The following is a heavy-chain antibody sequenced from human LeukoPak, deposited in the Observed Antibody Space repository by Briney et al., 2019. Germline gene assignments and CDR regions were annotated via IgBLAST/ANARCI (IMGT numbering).Heavy chain of an antibody. D-gene: IGHD1-1*01. J-gene: IGHJ4*02. V-gene: IGHV3-30*02. CDR2: IRYDGSNK. CDR3: AKWRGDSDNWPTPDY. CDR1: GFTFSSYG. Sequence: GGSLRLSCAASGFTFSSYGMHWVRQAPGKGLEWVAFIRYDGSNKYYADSVKGRFTIYRDNSKNTLYLQMNSLRAEDTAVYYCAKWRGDSDNWPTPDYWGQGTLVTVSS.